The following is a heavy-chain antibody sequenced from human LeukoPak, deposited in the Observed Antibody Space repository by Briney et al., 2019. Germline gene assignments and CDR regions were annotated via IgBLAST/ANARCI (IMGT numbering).Heavy chain of an antibody. Sequence: SETLSLTCTVSGGSISSYYWSWIRQPPGKGLEWIGYIYYSGSTNYNPSLKSRVTISVDTSKNQFSLKLSSVTAADTAVYYCARRWITSGYCSGGSCYYNWFDPWGQGTLVTVSS. CDR3: ARRWITSGYCSGGSCYYNWFDP. D-gene: IGHD2-15*01. CDR1: GGSISSYY. J-gene: IGHJ5*02. V-gene: IGHV4-59*08. CDR2: IYYSGST.